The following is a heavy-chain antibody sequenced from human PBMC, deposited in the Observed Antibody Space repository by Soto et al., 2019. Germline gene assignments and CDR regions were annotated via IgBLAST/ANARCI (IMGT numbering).Heavy chain of an antibody. V-gene: IGHV4-59*08. CDR1: GGSISGYY. J-gene: IGHJ5*02. CDR2: IYYSGST. D-gene: IGHD1-26*01. CDR3: ATQEVGGSYVYTFDP. Sequence: PSETLSLTCTVSGGSISGYYWSWIRQPPGKGLEWIGYIYYSGSTTYNPSLKSRVTISVDTSKNQFSLKLSSVTAADTAVYYCATQEVGGSYVYTFDPWGQGTLVTVS.